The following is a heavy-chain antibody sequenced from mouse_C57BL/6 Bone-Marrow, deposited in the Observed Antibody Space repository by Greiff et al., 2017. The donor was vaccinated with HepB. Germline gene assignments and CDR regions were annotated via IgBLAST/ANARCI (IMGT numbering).Heavy chain of an antibody. CDR2: ISSGGSYT. Sequence: EVQVVESGGDLVKPGGSLKLSCAASGFTFSSYGMSWVRQTPDKRLEWVATISSGGSYTYYPDSVKGRFTISRDNAKNTLYLQMSSLKSEDTAMYYCARRGYGSSYEGYAMDYWGQGTSVTVSS. J-gene: IGHJ4*01. V-gene: IGHV5-6*01. D-gene: IGHD1-1*01. CDR1: GFTFSSYG. CDR3: ARRGYGSSYEGYAMDY.